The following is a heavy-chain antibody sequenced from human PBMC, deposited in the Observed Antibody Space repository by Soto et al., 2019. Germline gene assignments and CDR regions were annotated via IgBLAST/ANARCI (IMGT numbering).Heavy chain of an antibody. Sequence: GGSLRLSCAASGFACSNAWINWVRQAPGKGLEWVGRIKSKGHGGTTDFAAPVRGRFAISRDDSRNLVYMQMNSLNTEDTAVYYCTTDSYTYVIVVRFEYWGHGTLVTVSS. CDR3: TTDSYTYVIVVRFEY. D-gene: IGHD3-22*01. CDR1: GFACSNAW. V-gene: IGHV3-15*07. CDR2: IKSKGHGGTT. J-gene: IGHJ4*01.